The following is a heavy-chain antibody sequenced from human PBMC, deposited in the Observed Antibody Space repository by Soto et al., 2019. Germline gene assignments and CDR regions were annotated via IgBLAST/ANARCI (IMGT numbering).Heavy chain of an antibody. Sequence: ASVKVSCKASGYTFTSYGISWVRQAPGQGLEWMGWISAYNGNTNYAQKLQGRVTMTTDTSTSTAYMELRSLRSDDTAVYYCARSVVVPAARTDYYYYYYMDVWGKGTTVTVSS. CDR3: ARSVVVPAARTDYYYYYYMDV. CDR2: ISAYNGNT. D-gene: IGHD2-2*01. CDR1: GYTFTSYG. J-gene: IGHJ6*03. V-gene: IGHV1-18*01.